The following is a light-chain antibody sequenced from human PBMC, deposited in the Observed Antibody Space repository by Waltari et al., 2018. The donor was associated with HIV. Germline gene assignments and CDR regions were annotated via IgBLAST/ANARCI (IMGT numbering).Light chain of an antibody. V-gene: IGLV2-14*03. Sequence: QSALSQPASVSGFPEQSLTISCTGPASAVGAYNRVSWYQQVPDKAPRLMIYDVNQRPSGVSSRFSGSKSGNTASLTISGLQADDEADYFCSSYTRSSTVIFGVGTKVAVL. CDR3: SSYTRSSTVI. CDR2: DVN. J-gene: IGLJ2*01. CDR1: ASAVGAYNR.